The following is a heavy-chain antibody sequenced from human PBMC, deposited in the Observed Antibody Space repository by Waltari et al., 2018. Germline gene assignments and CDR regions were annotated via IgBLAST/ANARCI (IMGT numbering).Heavy chain of an antibody. J-gene: IGHJ6*02. Sequence: QVQLVQSGAEVKKPGASVKVSCKASGYTFTGYYMHWVRQAPGQGLEWMGWINPNSGGTNYAQKFQGRVTMTRDTSISTAYMELSRLRSDDTAVYYCVRSIVATIYYYGMDVWGQGTTVTVSS. CDR2: INPNSGGT. CDR3: VRSIVATIYYYGMDV. V-gene: IGHV1-2*02. D-gene: IGHD5-12*01. CDR1: GYTFTGYY.